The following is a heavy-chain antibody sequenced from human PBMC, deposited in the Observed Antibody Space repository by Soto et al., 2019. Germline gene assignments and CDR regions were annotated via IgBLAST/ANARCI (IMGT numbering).Heavy chain of an antibody. CDR3: ARRPLVRGIIPYYFDS. J-gene: IGHJ4*02. CDR2: IYYSGSA. Sequence: QLQLQESGPGLVKSSETLSLTCTVSGGSINNSSFYWGWVRQPPGKRLEWIGSIYYSGSAYYNPSLNGRLTISVDTSKNQFSLNLSSVTAADTAVYFCARRPLVRGIIPYYFDSWCQGTLVTVSS. CDR1: GGSINNSSFY. D-gene: IGHD3-10*01. V-gene: IGHV4-39*01.